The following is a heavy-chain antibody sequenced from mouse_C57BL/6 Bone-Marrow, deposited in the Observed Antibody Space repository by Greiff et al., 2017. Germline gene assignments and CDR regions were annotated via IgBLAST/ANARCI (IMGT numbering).Heavy chain of an antibody. CDR3: ARPLVITTVVASPFAY. J-gene: IGHJ3*01. D-gene: IGHD1-1*01. Sequence: QVQLQQPGAELVKPGASVKLSCKASGYTFTSYWMHWVKQRPGRGLAWIGRIDPNSGGTKYNEKFKSKATLTVDKPSSTAYMQLSSLTSEDSAVYYCARPLVITTVVASPFAYWGQGTLVTVSA. V-gene: IGHV1-72*01. CDR1: GYTFTSYW. CDR2: IDPNSGGT.